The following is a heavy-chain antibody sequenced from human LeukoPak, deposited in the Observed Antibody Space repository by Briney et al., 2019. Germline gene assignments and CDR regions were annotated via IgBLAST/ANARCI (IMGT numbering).Heavy chain of an antibody. CDR2: IYTSGST. J-gene: IGHJ3*02. V-gene: IGHV4-4*07. D-gene: IGHD3-22*01. Sequence: SETLSLTCTVSGGSISSYYWSWIRQPAGKGLEWIGRIYTSGSTNYNPSLKRRVTMSVDTSKNQFSLKLSSVTAADTAVYYCARGYASDSSGYYAFDIWGQGTMVTVSS. CDR1: GGSISSYY. CDR3: ARGYASDSSGYYAFDI.